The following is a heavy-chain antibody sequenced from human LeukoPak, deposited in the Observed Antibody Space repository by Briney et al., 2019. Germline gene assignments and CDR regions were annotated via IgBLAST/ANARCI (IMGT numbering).Heavy chain of an antibody. V-gene: IGHV4-59*01. J-gene: IGHJ4*02. Sequence: SSQTLSLTCTVSGGSISSYYWSWIRQPPGKGLEWIGYIYYSGSTNYNPSLKSRVTISVDTSKNEFSLKLSSVTAADTAVYYCARFASRLEYYYGSGSYYKHFDYWGQGTLVTVSS. CDR1: GGSISSYY. D-gene: IGHD3-10*01. CDR2: IYYSGST. CDR3: ARFASRLEYYYGSGSYYKHFDY.